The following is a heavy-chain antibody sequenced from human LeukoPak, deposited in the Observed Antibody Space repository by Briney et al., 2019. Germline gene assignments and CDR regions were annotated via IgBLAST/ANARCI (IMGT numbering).Heavy chain of an antibody. CDR1: GLTFSSYW. V-gene: IGHV3-7*05. CDR3: AREGAVAVFDY. Sequence: GGSLTLSCAASGLTFSSYWMSWVRPAPGKGPEWVANIKQEGSEKYYVDSVKGRFTISRDNAKNSLYLQMNSLRAEDTAVYYCAREGAVAVFDYWGQGTLVTVSS. CDR2: IKQEGSEK. J-gene: IGHJ4*02. D-gene: IGHD6-19*01.